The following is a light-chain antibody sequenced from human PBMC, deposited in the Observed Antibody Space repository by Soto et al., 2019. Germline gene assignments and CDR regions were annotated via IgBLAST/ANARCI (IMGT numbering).Light chain of an antibody. CDR3: QVWDSSSDHGV. Sequence: SYELTQPPSVSVAPGKTARITCGGNNVGSKSVHWYQQRPGQAPVLVIYYDTDQPSGIPERFSGSNSGNTATLTISRVEAGDEADYYCQVWDSSSDHGVFGGGTKLTVL. V-gene: IGLV3-21*04. J-gene: IGLJ3*02. CDR1: NVGSKS. CDR2: YDT.